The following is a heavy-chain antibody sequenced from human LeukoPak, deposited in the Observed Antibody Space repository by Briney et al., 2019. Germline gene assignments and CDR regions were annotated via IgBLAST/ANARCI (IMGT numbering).Heavy chain of an antibody. V-gene: IGHV3-21*04. D-gene: IGHD5/OR15-5a*01. CDR2: ISSSSSYI. CDR3: AKGVPAVGGAFDL. Sequence: GGSQRLSCAASGFTFSSYSMNWVRQAPGKGLEWVSSISSSSSYIYYADSVKGRFTISRDNAKNSLYLQMNSLKAEDTAVYFCAKGVPAVGGAFDLRGQGTMVTVSS. J-gene: IGHJ3*01. CDR1: GFTFSSYS.